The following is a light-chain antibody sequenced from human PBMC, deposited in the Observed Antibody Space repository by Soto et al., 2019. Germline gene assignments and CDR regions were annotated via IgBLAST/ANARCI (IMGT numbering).Light chain of an antibody. J-gene: IGLJ1*01. CDR3: NSYTGTSSRYV. V-gene: IGLV2-14*01. CDR1: SSDIGSYNY. Sequence: QPVLTQPASVSGSPGQSITISCTGTSSDIGSYNYVSWYQQYPGKAPKLMIYDVSNRPSGVSNRFSGSKSGNTASLTISGLRTEDEADYYCNSYTGTSSRYVFGTGTKVTVL. CDR2: DVS.